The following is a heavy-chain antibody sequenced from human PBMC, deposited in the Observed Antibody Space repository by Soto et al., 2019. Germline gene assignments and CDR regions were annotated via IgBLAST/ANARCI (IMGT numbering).Heavy chain of an antibody. CDR2: ISGSGGST. Sequence: GWSLRLSGASSGFAFSGYAMSWVRQAPGKGQEWVSAISGSGGSTYYADSVKGRFTISRDNSKNTLYLQMNSLRAEDTAGYYCAKDFKRTIGFGDWSVGSHHWGQGTRVTVAS. D-gene: IGHD3-10*01. V-gene: IGHV3-23*01. CDR1: GFAFSGYA. CDR3: AKDFKRTIGFGDWSVGSHH. J-gene: IGHJ1*01.